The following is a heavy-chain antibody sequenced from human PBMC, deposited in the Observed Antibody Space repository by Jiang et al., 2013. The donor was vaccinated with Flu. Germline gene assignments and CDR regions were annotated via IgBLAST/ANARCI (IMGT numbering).Heavy chain of an antibody. CDR2: IYYSGST. Sequence: LLKPSETLSLTCTVSGGSISSSHYLWGWIRQPPGKGLEWIGSIYYSGSTYYNPSLKSRVTMSVDTSKNQFSLKLSSVTAADTAVYYCARLDYGDEYYYYGMDVWGQGTTVTVSS. CDR3: ARLDYGDEYYYYGMDV. V-gene: IGHV4-39*01. D-gene: IGHD4-17*01. CDR1: GGSISSSHYL. J-gene: IGHJ6*02.